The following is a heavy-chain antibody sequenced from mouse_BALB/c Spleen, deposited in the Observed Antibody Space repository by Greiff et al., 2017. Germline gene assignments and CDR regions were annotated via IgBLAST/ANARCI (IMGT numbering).Heavy chain of an antibody. V-gene: IGHV5-6-5*01. Sequence: EVHLVESGGGLVKPGGSLKLSCAASGFTFSSYAMSWVRQTPEKRLEWVASISSGGSTYYPDSVKGRFTISRDNARNILYLQMSSLRSEDTAMYYCARGGNFLDYWGQGTTLTVSS. CDR1: GFTFSSYA. CDR2: ISSGGST. CDR3: ARGGNFLDY. D-gene: IGHD2-1*01. J-gene: IGHJ2*01.